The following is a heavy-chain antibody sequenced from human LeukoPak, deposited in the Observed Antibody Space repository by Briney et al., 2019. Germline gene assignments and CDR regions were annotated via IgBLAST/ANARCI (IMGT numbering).Heavy chain of an antibody. D-gene: IGHD4-17*01. V-gene: IGHV4-59*12. Sequence: PSETLSLTCTVSGGSINSYYWSWIRQPPGKGLEWIGYIYYSGSTNYNPSLKSRVTISVDTSKNQFSLKLSSVTAADTAVYYCARDPDGDDPGYWGQGTLVTVSS. CDR2: IYYSGST. J-gene: IGHJ4*02. CDR1: GGSINSYY. CDR3: ARDPDGDDPGY.